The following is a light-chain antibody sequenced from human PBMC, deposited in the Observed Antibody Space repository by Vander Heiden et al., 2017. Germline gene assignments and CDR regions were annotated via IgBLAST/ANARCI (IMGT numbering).Light chain of an antibody. Sequence: SYALTHPLSVSVASGQTARILCGGHNIGSICVHWYQQKPGQAPVLVVYDDSDRPAGIPDRFSGSNSGNTATLTISRVEAGDETDYYCQVWDSSSEHLVVFGGGTKLTVL. V-gene: IGLV3-21*02. CDR1: NIGSIC. CDR3: QVWDSSSEHLVV. CDR2: DDS. J-gene: IGLJ2*01.